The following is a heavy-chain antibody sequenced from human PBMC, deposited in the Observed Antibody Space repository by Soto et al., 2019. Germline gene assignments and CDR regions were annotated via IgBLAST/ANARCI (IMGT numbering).Heavy chain of an antibody. CDR3: AALSRSRWFDY. D-gene: IGHD6-13*01. V-gene: IGHV3-7*05. J-gene: IGHJ4*02. CDR2: IKFDDTEK. CDR1: GFSIRTYW. Sequence: EMQLVESGGDLVQPGGSLRLSCAASGFSIRTYWMGWVRQFPGKGLEWVANIKFDDTEKPYMDSVEGRFTISRDNSKNTLYLQMNRLRVDGTAIYYCAALSRSRWFDYWGQGTLVTVS.